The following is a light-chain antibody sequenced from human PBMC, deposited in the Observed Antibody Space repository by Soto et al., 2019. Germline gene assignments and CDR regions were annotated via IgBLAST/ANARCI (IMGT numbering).Light chain of an antibody. CDR2: DVT. Sequence: QSALTQPASVSGSPGQSITISCTGTRRDVGLFNYVSWYQQHPGKAPQLMIYDVTIRPSGISSRFSGSKSGYTASLTISGLQAEDEADYYCSSYTIGSAPHVVFGGGTKLTVL. CDR3: SSYTIGSAPHVV. CDR1: RRDVGLFNY. V-gene: IGLV2-14*03. J-gene: IGLJ2*01.